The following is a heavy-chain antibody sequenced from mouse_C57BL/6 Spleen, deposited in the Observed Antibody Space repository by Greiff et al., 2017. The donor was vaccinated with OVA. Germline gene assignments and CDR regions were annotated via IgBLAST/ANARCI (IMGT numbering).Heavy chain of an antibody. CDR2: INYDGSST. CDR3: ARVRLTFDY. J-gene: IGHJ2*01. CDR1: GFTFSDYY. V-gene: IGHV5-16*01. Sequence: DVKLVESEGGLVQPGSSMKLSCTASGFTFSDYYMAWVRQVPEKGLEWVANINYDGSSTYYLDSLKSRFIFSRDKAKYILCLQMSSLKSEDTATYYCARVRLTFDYWGQGTTLTVSS. D-gene: IGHD3-2*02.